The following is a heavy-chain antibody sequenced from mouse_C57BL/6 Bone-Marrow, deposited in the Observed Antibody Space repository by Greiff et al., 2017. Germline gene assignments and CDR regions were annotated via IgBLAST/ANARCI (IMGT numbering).Heavy chain of an antibody. J-gene: IGHJ4*01. CDR3: ARYPLYYYGSSYGYYAMDY. CDR1: GYTFTDYY. Sequence: EVQLQQSGPELVKPGASVKISCKASGYTFTDYYMNWVKQSHGKSLEWIGDINPNNGGTSYNQKFKGKATLTVDKSSSTAYMELRSLTSEDSAVYYCARYPLYYYGSSYGYYAMDYWGQGTSVPVSS. CDR2: INPNNGGT. D-gene: IGHD1-1*01. V-gene: IGHV1-26*01.